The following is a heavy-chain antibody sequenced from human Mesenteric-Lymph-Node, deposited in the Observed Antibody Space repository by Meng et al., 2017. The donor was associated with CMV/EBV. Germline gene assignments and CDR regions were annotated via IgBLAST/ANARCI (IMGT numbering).Heavy chain of an antibody. Sequence: GESLKISCAASGFTFSNYAMSWVRQAPGKGLEWVSSISGSGHTTYYADSVKGRFTISGDNSKSTLFLQMNSLRAEDTAMFYCAKDPRPCSSPSCYPPYHYYFMGVWGQGTAVTVSS. V-gene: IGHV3-23*01. CDR2: ISGSGHTT. J-gene: IGHJ6*02. CDR1: GFTFSNYA. CDR3: AKDPRPCSSPSCYPPYHYYFMGV. D-gene: IGHD2-2*01.